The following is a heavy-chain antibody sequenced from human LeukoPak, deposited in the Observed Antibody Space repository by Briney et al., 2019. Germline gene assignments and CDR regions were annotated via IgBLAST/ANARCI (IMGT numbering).Heavy chain of an antibody. V-gene: IGHV1-46*01. CDR3: ARVTWIQLWYQPYYYYYYMDV. CDR2: INPSGGST. Sequence: ASVKVSCKASGYTFTSYYMHWVRQAPGQGLEWMGIINPSGGSTSYAQKFQGRVTITRNTSISTAYMELSSLRSEDTAVYYCARVTWIQLWYQPYYYYYYMDVWGKGTTVTVSS. CDR1: GYTFTSYY. D-gene: IGHD5-18*01. J-gene: IGHJ6*03.